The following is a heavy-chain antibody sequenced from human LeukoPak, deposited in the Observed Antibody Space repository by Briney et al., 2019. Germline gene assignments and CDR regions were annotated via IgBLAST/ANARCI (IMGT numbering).Heavy chain of an antibody. CDR1: GFSFSGCG. D-gene: IGHD3-10*01. Sequence: GGSLRLSCAASGFSFSGCGMYWVRQAPGKGLEWVAFIRYDGTNKYYTESVKGRFTISRDNSKNTLFLQMDSLRAEDTAVYYCAKDFSIPWFGELFYDSFDYWGQGTLVTVSS. CDR2: IRYDGTNK. V-gene: IGHV3-30*02. J-gene: IGHJ4*02. CDR3: AKDFSIPWFGELFYDSFDY.